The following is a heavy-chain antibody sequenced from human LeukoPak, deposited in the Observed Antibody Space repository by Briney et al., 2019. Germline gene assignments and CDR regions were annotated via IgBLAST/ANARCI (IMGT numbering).Heavy chain of an antibody. CDR3: AKSIVAGGADAFDI. CDR1: KFNFHNYG. D-gene: IGHD6-13*01. J-gene: IGHJ3*02. Sequence: PGGSLRLSCTTPKFNFHNYGLTWVRQAPGKGLEWVSAISDSGSTTYYADSVKGRFTISRDNSKNTLYLQMNSLRAEDTAIYYCAKSIVAGGADAFDIWGQGTMVAVSS. V-gene: IGHV3-23*01. CDR2: ISDSGSTT.